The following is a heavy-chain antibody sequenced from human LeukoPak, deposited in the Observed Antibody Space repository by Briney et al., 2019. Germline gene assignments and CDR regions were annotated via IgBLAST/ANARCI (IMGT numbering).Heavy chain of an antibody. Sequence: PSETLSLTCTVSGGSISSYYWSWIRQPPGKGLEWIGYIYYSGSTNYNPSLKSRVTISVDTSKNQFSLKLSSVTAADTAVYYCARAGDYCSSTSCYHWFDPWGQGTLVTVSS. CDR3: ARAGDYCSSTSCYHWFDP. CDR1: GGSISSYY. D-gene: IGHD2-2*01. V-gene: IGHV4-59*08. J-gene: IGHJ5*02. CDR2: IYYSGST.